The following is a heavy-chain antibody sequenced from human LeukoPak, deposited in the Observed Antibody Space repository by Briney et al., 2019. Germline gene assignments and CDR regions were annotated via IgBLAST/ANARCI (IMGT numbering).Heavy chain of an antibody. Sequence: PGGSLRLSCAASGFTFSSYAMSWVRQAPGKGLEWVSAISGSGGSTYYADSVKGRFTISRDNSENTLYLQMNSLRAEDTAVYYCAKVEQWPHYFDYWGQGTLVTVSS. V-gene: IGHV3-23*01. J-gene: IGHJ4*02. CDR2: ISGSGGST. CDR3: AKVEQWPHYFDY. CDR1: GFTFSSYA. D-gene: IGHD6-19*01.